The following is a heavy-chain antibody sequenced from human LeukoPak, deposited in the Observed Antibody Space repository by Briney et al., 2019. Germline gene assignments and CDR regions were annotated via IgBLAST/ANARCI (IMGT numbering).Heavy chain of an antibody. CDR1: GFTFSSYA. D-gene: IGHD3-10*01. V-gene: IGHV3-23*01. J-gene: IGHJ4*02. CDR2: ISGSGGST. CDR3: ARGNFYSGSGSSPLDY. Sequence: HTGGSLRLSCAASGFTFSSYAMSWVRQAPGKGLEWVSAISGSGGSTYYADSVKGRFTISRDNSKNTLYLQMNSLRAEDSAVYYCARGNFYSGSGSSPLDYWGQGTLVTVSS.